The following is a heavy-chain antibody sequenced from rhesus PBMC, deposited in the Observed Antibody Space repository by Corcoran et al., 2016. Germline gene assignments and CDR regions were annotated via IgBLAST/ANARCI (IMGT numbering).Heavy chain of an antibody. J-gene: IGHJ4*01. CDR1: GFTFSSYW. CDR2: IKSGGGST. D-gene: IGHD5-42*01. CDR3: AKGGIQRVQPVDY. V-gene: IGHV3S25*01. Sequence: EVQLVESGGGLAKPGGSLRLSCAASGFTFSSYWMNWVRQAPGKGLEWVSAIKSGGGSTYYADSVSGRCTISRDNTKNTLSLQMNSLRAEDTAVYYCAKGGIQRVQPVDYWGQGVLVTVSS.